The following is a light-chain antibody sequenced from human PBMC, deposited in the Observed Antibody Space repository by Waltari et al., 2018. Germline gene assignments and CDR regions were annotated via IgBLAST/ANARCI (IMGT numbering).Light chain of an antibody. Sequence: DIQMTQSPSSLSASVGDRVTITCRASQDISRYLARFQQKPGKAPKSLMYSASSWRDGVPSKFSGSGSGTDYTLTSNILQPEGFATYYCQQYKSYPLTVGGVTKVEIK. CDR1: QDISRY. CDR3: QQYKSYPLT. CDR2: SAS. J-gene: IGKJ4*01. V-gene: IGKV1-16*02.